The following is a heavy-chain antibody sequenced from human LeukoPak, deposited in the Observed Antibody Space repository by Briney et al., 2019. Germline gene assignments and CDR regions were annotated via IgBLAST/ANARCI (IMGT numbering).Heavy chain of an antibody. D-gene: IGHD1-26*01. Sequence: GASVKVSCKASGYTLTDYYMHWIRQAPGQGLEWMGWINPKSGGTNYAQKFQGRFTMTRDTSISTAYMELGRLRSDDTAVYYCARDLLNRLVGVTPTDYWGQGTLVTVSS. V-gene: IGHV1-2*02. CDR1: GYTLTDYY. CDR2: INPKSGGT. CDR3: ARDLLNRLVGVTPTDY. J-gene: IGHJ4*02.